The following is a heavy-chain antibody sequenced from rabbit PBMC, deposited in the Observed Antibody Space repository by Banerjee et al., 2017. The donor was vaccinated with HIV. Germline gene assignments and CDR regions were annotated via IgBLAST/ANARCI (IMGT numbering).Heavy chain of an antibody. CDR2: IYSGSSGST. CDR1: GFSLNIYE. D-gene: IGHD4-1*01. J-gene: IGHJ4*01. V-gene: IGHV1S45*01. CDR3: ARRGSSSGWAIHYFNL. Sequence: QEQLEESGGDLVKPGASLTLTCTASGFSLNIYEMCWVRQAPGKGLEWIACIYSGSSGSTYYASWAKGRFTISKTSSTTVTLQMTSLTAADTATYFCARRGSSSGWAIHYFNLWGQGTLVTVS.